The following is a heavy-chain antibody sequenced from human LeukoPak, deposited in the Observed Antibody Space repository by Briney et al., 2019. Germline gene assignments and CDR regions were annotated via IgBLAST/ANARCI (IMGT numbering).Heavy chain of an antibody. CDR2: ISSSGSTI. J-gene: IGHJ6*02. V-gene: IGHV3-11*01. CDR3: ARDRIPPYYYYYYGMDV. CDR1: GFTFSDYY. Sequence: GGSLRLSCAASGFTFSDYYMSWIRQAPGKGLEWVSYISSSGSTIYYADSVKGRFTISRDKAKNSLYLQMNSLRAEDTAVYYCARDRIPPYYYYYYGMDVWGQGTTVTVSS.